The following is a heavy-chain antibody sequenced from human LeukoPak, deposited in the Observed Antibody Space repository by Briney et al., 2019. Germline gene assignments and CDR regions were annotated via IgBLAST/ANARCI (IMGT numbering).Heavy chain of an antibody. D-gene: IGHD3-16*01. V-gene: IGHV3-30*04. Sequence: GGSLRLSCAASGFTFSSYAMHWVRQAPGKGLEWVAVISYDGSNKYYADSVKGRLTISRDNSKNTLYLQMNSLRAEDTAVYYCAREPFPRGAYNWFDPWGQGTLVTVSS. CDR1: GFTFSSYA. J-gene: IGHJ5*02. CDR3: AREPFPRGAYNWFDP. CDR2: ISYDGSNK.